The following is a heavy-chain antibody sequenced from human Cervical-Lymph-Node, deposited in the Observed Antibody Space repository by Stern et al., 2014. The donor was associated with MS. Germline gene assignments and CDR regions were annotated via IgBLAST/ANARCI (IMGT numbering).Heavy chain of an antibody. V-gene: IGHV3-9*01. CDR2: ISWNSVSI. Sequence: EVQLVESGGDLVQPGRSLRLSCAASGFRFDLYVMHWVRQAPGKGLEWVSGISWNSVSIGYAGSVKGRFTISRDNAKNLLYLQMDSLRPEDTALYYCAKEIRRADSSPDYWGQGALVTVSS. D-gene: IGHD3-22*01. CDR1: GFRFDLYV. CDR3: AKEIRRADSSPDY. J-gene: IGHJ4*02.